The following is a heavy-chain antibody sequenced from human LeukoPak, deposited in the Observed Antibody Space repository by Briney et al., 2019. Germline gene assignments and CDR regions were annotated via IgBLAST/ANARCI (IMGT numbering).Heavy chain of an antibody. D-gene: IGHD6-19*01. J-gene: IGHJ4*02. CDR3: ARRGSGWYFDY. CDR1: GGSFSGYY. V-gene: IGHV4-34*01. CDR2: INHSGST. Sequence: SETLSLTCAVYGGSFSGYYWSWIRQPPGKGLEWIGEINHSGSTHYNPSLKSGVTISVDKSKNQFSLKLNSVTAADTAVYYCARRGSGWYFDYWGQGTLVTVSS.